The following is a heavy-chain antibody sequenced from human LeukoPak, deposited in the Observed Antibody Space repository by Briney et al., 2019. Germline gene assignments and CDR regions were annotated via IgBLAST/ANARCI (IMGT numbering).Heavy chain of an antibody. D-gene: IGHD3-10*01. Sequence: ASVKVSCKASGYTFTSYAMHWVRQAPGQRLEWMGWINAGNGNTKYSQKFQGRVTITRDTSASTAYMELSSLRSEDTAVYYCARAGGGGSYYFSGMDVWGQGTTVTVSS. CDR1: GYTFTSYA. CDR3: ARAGGGGSYYFSGMDV. V-gene: IGHV1-3*01. J-gene: IGHJ6*02. CDR2: INAGNGNT.